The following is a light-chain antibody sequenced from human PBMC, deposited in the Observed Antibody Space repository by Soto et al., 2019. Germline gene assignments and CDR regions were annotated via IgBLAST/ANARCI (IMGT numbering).Light chain of an antibody. J-gene: IGLJ2*01. CDR2: AVS. CDR1: SSDVGAYKY. V-gene: IGLV2-8*01. CDR3: TSYASTSNLL. Sequence: QSALTQPPSASGSPGQSVTISCTGTSSDVGAYKYVSWYQQHPGKAPKLMIYAVSERPSGVPDRFSGSKSGNTAPLTVSGPQTEEEADNYCTSYASTSNLLFGGGTKLTVL.